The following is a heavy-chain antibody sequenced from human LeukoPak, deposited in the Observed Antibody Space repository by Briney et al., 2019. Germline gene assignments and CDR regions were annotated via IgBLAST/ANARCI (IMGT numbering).Heavy chain of an antibody. V-gene: IGHV4-34*01. Sequence: SETLSLTCAVYGGSFSGYYWNWIRQPPGKGLEWLGEINHSGGTNYNPSLKSRVIISVDTSKNQFSLKLSSVTAADTAVYYCARKSGDSYYYGSRAGGLSAYWGQGAQVTVSS. CDR3: ARKSGDSYYYGSRAGGLSAY. CDR2: INHSGGT. D-gene: IGHD3-10*01. CDR1: GGSFSGYY. J-gene: IGHJ4*02.